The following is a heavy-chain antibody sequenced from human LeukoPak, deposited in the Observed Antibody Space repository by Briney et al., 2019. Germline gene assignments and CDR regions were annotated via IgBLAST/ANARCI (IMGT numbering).Heavy chain of an antibody. J-gene: IGHJ6*02. CDR3: ARDPRTTGKSNYGMDV. D-gene: IGHD4-17*01. V-gene: IGHV3-53*01. CDR1: GITVSSNY. CDR2: IYSGGTP. Sequence: PGGSLRLSCAASGITVSSNYMSWVRQPPGKGLEWVSIIYSGGTPYYADSVQGRFTISRDNSKNTVYLQMNSLRVEDTAVYYCARDPRTTGKSNYGMDVWGQGTTVTVSS.